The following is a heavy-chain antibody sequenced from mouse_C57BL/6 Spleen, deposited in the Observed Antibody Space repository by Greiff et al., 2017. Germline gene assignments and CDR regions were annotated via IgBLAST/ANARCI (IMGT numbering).Heavy chain of an antibody. CDR2: ISGGGGNT. CDR1: GFTFSSYT. Sequence: EVKLEESGGGLVKPGGSLKLSCAASGFTFSSYTMSWVRQTPEKRLEWVATISGGGGNTYYPDSVKGRFTISRDNAKNTLYLQMSSLRSEDTALYYCARHYGSSYWYFDVWGTGTTVTVSS. D-gene: IGHD1-1*01. CDR3: ARHYGSSYWYFDV. J-gene: IGHJ1*03. V-gene: IGHV5-9*01.